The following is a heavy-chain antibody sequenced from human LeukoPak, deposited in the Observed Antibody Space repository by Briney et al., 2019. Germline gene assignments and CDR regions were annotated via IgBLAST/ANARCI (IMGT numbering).Heavy chain of an antibody. CDR1: GFTFSSYA. CDR2: ISGSGGST. D-gene: IGHD3-10*01. J-gene: IGHJ4*02. Sequence: PGGSLRLSCAASGFTFSSYAMSWVRQARGKGLESVSAISGSGGSTYYADSVKGRFTISRDNSKDTLYLQMNSLRAEDTAVYYCAKDIWYYGSGSYFDYWGQGTLVTVSS. CDR3: AKDIWYYGSGSYFDY. V-gene: IGHV3-23*01.